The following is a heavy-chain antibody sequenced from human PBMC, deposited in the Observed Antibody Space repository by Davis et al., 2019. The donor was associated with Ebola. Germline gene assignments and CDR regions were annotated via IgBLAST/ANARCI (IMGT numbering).Heavy chain of an antibody. Sequence: GESLKISCAASGFSFSNYGMHWVRQAPGKGLEWVSSISSSSSYIYYADSVKGRFTISRDNAKNSLYLQMNSLRAEDTAVYYCASQYYDFWSGYYYYGMDVWGQGTTVTVSS. J-gene: IGHJ6*02. CDR2: ISSSSSYI. CDR3: ASQYYDFWSGYYYYGMDV. CDR1: GFSFSNYG. D-gene: IGHD3-3*01. V-gene: IGHV3-21*01.